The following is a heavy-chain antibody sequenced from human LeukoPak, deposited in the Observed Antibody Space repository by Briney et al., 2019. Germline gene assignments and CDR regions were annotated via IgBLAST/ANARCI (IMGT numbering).Heavy chain of an antibody. J-gene: IGHJ6*03. Sequence: ASVKVSCKDSGYSFTSYDINWVRHATGPGLEWGVWMNSNSGYTGYAQQFQDRVSITSSTPISEPYIAQSSLRSEDTAVYYCARVDARLKYYYYMDVWGKGTTVTVSS. CDR1: GYSFTSYD. D-gene: IGHD6-6*01. CDR3: ARVDARLKYYYYMDV. V-gene: IGHV1-8*03. CDR2: MNSNSGYT.